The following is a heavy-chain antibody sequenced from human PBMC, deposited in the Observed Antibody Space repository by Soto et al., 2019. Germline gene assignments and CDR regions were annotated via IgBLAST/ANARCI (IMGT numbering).Heavy chain of an antibody. J-gene: IGHJ6*01. V-gene: IGHV3-13*01. CDR3: ARAASGSYPYYDYGMNV. CDR1: GFTFSNFW. CDR2: IGTAGDT. D-gene: IGHD1-26*01. Sequence: GGSLRLSCAASGFTFSNFWMHWVRQAPGKGLVWVSAIGTAGDTYYPGSVKGRFTISRENAKNSLYLQMNSLRAGDTAVYYCARAASGSYPYYDYGMNVGGQGTTVTVSS.